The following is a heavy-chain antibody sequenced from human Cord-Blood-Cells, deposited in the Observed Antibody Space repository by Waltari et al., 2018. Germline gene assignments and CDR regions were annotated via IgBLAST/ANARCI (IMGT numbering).Heavy chain of an antibody. CDR1: GFTFDDYA. D-gene: IGHD3-10*01. CDR3: AKDYYGSVSYYAFDI. CDR2: ISWNSGSI. J-gene: IGHJ3*02. V-gene: IGHV3-9*01. Sequence: EVQLVESGGGLVQPGRSLRLSCAASGFTFDDYAMHWVRQAPGKGLEWVSGISWNSGSIGYADSVKGRFTISRDNAKNSLYLQMNSLRAEDTALYYCAKDYYGSVSYYAFDIWGQGTMVTVSS.